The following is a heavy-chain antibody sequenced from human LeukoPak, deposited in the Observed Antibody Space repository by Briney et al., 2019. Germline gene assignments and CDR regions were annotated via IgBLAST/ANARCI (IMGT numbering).Heavy chain of an antibody. CDR3: ARLRISTPYYYYGMDV. D-gene: IGHD2-15*01. CDR2: IYYSGST. J-gene: IGHJ6*02. V-gene: IGHV4-59*01. CDR1: GGSISSYY. Sequence: SETLSLTCTVSGGSISSYYWSWIRQPPGKGLEWIGYIYYSGSTNYNPSLKSRVTISVDTSKNQFSLKLSSVTAADTAVYYCARLRISTPYYYYGMDVWGQGTTVTVSS.